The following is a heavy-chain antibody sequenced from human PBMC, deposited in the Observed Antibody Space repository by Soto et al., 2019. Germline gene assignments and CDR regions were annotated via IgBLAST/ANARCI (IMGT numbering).Heavy chain of an antibody. V-gene: IGHV3-23*01. Sequence: EVQLLESGGSPGQSGGSQRLSCVAAGFTFENYAMSWVRQAPGNGLEWVSASSGSGGTTYYSDSVKGRFTISRDNSQSTVYLQMNDLRVEDAAEYFCAKDSWAIFGVPAGEYYAMDVWGQGTTVTGSS. CDR3: AKDSWAIFGVPAGEYYAMDV. D-gene: IGHD3-3*01. CDR2: SSGSGGTT. CDR1: GFTFENYA. J-gene: IGHJ6*02.